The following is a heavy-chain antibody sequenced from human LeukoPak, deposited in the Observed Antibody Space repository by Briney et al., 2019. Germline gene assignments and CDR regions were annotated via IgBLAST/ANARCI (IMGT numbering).Heavy chain of an antibody. V-gene: IGHV3-7*01. CDR1: GFSFNAFW. Sequence: GGSLRLFCVGSGFSFNAFWINWVRLAPGKGLEWVANMKQDGSEKYYLDSVKGRFTISRDNAKNSIYLQMNRLRVEDTAVYYCARPRGYGTPHDAFDIWGEGTMVTVSS. CDR3: ARPRGYGTPHDAFDI. D-gene: IGHD5-18*01. J-gene: IGHJ3*02. CDR2: MKQDGSEK.